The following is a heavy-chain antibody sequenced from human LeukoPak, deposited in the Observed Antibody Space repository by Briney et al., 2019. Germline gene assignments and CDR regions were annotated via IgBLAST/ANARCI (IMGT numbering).Heavy chain of an antibody. Sequence: SETLSLTCTVSGGSISSSSYYWGWIRQPPGKGLEWIGSIYYSGSTYYNPSLKSRVTISVDTSKNQFSLKLSSVTAADTAVYYCASRYSSGWYTTPFDPWGQGTLVTVSS. V-gene: IGHV4-39*01. CDR3: ASRYSSGWYTTPFDP. J-gene: IGHJ5*02. CDR1: GGSISSSSYY. CDR2: IYYSGST. D-gene: IGHD6-19*01.